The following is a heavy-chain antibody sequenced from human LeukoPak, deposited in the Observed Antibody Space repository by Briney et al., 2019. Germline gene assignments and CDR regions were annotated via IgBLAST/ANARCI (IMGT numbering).Heavy chain of an antibody. Sequence: ASVKVSCKPSGYTSTDYYFHWMRPVPGQGLESMGSINPNSGGTNYPQKFKGRVTMTRDTAISTAYMELTSLRSDDTAVYYCARDLGATTGAPWYYFDNWGQGTLVTVPS. CDR3: ARDLGATTGAPWYYFDN. J-gene: IGHJ4*01. CDR1: GYTSTDYY. D-gene: IGHD1-26*01. V-gene: IGHV1-2*02. CDR2: INPNSGGT.